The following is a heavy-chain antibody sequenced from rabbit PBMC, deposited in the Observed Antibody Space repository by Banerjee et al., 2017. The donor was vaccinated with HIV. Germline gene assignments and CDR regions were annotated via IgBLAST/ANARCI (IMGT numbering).Heavy chain of an antibody. CDR2: IYGASNAA. CDR3: ARDDAGGGYSFNL. D-gene: IGHD8-1*01. J-gene: IGHJ4*01. Sequence: QEQLKETGGGLVQPGGSLTLSCKASGFDFKYYYMSWVRQAPGKGLEWIACIYGASNAAYYASWAKGRFTISKTSSTTVTLQMTSLTAADTATYFCARDDAGGGYSFNLWGPGTLVTVS. V-gene: IGHV1S45*01. CDR1: GFDFKYYY.